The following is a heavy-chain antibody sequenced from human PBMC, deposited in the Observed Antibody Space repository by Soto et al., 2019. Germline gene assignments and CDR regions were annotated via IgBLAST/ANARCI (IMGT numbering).Heavy chain of an antibody. CDR3: AKAKSRIVGASDLFVY. J-gene: IGHJ4*02. Sequence: DSVKGRFTISRDNSKNTLYLQMNSLRAEDTAVYYCAKAKSRIVGASDLFVYWGQGTLVTVSS. D-gene: IGHD1-26*01. V-gene: IGHV3-30*02.